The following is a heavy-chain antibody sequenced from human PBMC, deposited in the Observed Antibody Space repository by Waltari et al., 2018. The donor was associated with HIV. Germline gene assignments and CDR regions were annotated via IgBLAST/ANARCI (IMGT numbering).Heavy chain of an antibody. J-gene: IGHJ4*02. CDR1: GPSFSNNH. CDR3: ASYIIVASGTHFDS. D-gene: IGHD3-22*01. Sequence: QVQLQQWGAGLLKPSETLSLTRAVYGPSFSNNHWPWIRRTPCKSLEWIGEINDGGMTNYHPSLGRRVAMSVDTSKNQFSLKLKSVTAADTAIYYCASYIIVASGTHFDSWGQGTQVTVST. CDR2: INDGGMT. V-gene: IGHV4-34*02.